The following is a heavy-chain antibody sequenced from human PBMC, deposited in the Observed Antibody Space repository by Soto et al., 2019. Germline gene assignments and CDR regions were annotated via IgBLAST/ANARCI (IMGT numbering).Heavy chain of an antibody. Sequence: SPTLSLPCAISGDSVSSNGAAWNWIRQSPSRGLQWLGRTYYRSKWNNDYAVSVKGRITINPDTSKNQFSLQLNSVTPEDTAVYYCARGHAGTMDVWGQGTTVTVSS. CDR2: TYYRSKWNN. V-gene: IGHV6-1*01. J-gene: IGHJ6*02. D-gene: IGHD1-1*01. CDR3: ARGHAGTMDV. CDR1: GDSVSSNGAA.